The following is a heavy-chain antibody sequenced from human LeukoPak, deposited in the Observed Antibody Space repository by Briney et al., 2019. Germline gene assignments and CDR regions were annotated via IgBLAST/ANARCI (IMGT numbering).Heavy chain of an antibody. CDR2: IWYDGSNK. Sequence: GGSLRLSCAASGFTFSSYGMHWVRQAPGKGLEWVAVIWYDGSNKYYADSVKGRFTISRDNSKNTLYLQMNSLRAEDTAVYYCARGYVVDCSSTSCHYYYGMDVWGKGTTVTVSS. V-gene: IGHV3-33*01. J-gene: IGHJ6*04. CDR3: ARGYVVDCSSTSCHYYYGMDV. D-gene: IGHD2-2*01. CDR1: GFTFSSYG.